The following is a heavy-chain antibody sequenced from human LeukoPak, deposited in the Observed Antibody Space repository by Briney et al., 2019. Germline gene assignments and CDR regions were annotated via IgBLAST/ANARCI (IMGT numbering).Heavy chain of an antibody. D-gene: IGHD4-17*01. CDR3: ARYGDSYYFDY. CDR1: GFTFSNYN. Sequence: PGGSLRLSCAASGFTFSNYNFNWVRQAPGQGLEWVSSIGGSSGYKYYADSVKGRFTISRDNAQNSLYLQMNSLRAEDTAVYYCARYGDSYYFDYWGQGTPDTVSS. J-gene: IGHJ4*02. V-gene: IGHV3-21*01. CDR2: IGGSSGYK.